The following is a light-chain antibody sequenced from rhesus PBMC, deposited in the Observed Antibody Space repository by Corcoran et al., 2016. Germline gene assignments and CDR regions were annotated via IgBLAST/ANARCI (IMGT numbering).Light chain of an antibody. J-gene: IGKJ4*01. CDR3: LQQSNWPLT. CDR1: QSVSSS. Sequence: EIVMTQSPATLSLSPGERATLSCRASQSVSSSFAWYQQKPGQAPRLLTYGASGRATAIPDRFSGSGAGTDCTLTISSLEPEDVAVYYCLQQSNWPLTFGGGTKVELK. CDR2: GAS. V-gene: IGKV3-24*01.